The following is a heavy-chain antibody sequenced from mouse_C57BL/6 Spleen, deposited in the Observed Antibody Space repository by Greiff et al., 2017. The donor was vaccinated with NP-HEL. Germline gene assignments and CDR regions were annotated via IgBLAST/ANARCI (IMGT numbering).Heavy chain of an antibody. V-gene: IGHV1-26*01. CDR3: ASGGYYSDY. D-gene: IGHD1-1*02. J-gene: IGHJ2*01. CDR1: GYTFTDYY. Sequence: VQLQQSGPELVKPGASVKISCKASGYTFTDYYMNWVKQSHGKSLEWIGDINPNNGGTSYNQKFKGKATLTVDKSSSTAYMELRSLTSEDSAVYYCASGGYYSDYWGQGTTLTVSS. CDR2: INPNNGGT.